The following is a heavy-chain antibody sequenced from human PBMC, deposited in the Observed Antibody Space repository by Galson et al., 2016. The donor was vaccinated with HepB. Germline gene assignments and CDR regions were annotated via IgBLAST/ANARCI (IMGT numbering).Heavy chain of an antibody. V-gene: IGHV3-7*01. CDR1: GFTFSDYW. Sequence: SLRLSCAAAGFTFSDYWMIWVRQAPGKGLECVAIIKEDGSYKDYADSEKGRFTISRDNAKNSVFLQMNSLRGEDTAVYYCVRSTFSWGQGTLVTVSS. CDR3: VRSTFS. J-gene: IGHJ4*02. CDR2: IKEDGSYK.